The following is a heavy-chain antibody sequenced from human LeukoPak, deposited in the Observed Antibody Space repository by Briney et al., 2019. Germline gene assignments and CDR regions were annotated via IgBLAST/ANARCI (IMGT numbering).Heavy chain of an antibody. CDR3: AKGGMSSSGLGD. J-gene: IGHJ4*02. CDR1: GFMFSRYA. D-gene: IGHD3-22*01. CDR2: ISTDTDT. V-gene: IGHV3-23*05. Sequence: GGSLRLSCAASGFMFSRYAMSWVRQAPGKGLGWVSSISTDTDTYYPDSVQGRCSISRDNSKNTQYLQMNSLRGEDTAVYYCAKGGMSSSGLGDWGQGTLVTVSS.